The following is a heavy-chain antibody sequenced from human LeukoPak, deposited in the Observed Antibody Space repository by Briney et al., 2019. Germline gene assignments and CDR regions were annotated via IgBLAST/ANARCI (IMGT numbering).Heavy chain of an antibody. CDR2: ISSSSSYI. CDR1: GFTFSSYS. Sequence: GGSLRLSCAASGFTFSSYSMNWVRQAPGKGLEWVSSISSSSSYIYYADSVKGRFTISRDNAKNSLCLQMNSLRAEDTAVYYCASRDDSSGLYFDYWGQGTLVTVSS. J-gene: IGHJ4*02. V-gene: IGHV3-21*01. CDR3: ASRDDSSGLYFDY. D-gene: IGHD3-22*01.